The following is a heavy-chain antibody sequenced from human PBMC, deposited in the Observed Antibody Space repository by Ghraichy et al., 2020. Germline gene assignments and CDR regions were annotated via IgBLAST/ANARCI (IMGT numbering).Heavy chain of an antibody. D-gene: IGHD6-13*01. CDR1: GFTFSSYG. J-gene: IGHJ6*02. CDR3: AKEGSSSWWNYYYGIDV. Sequence: GGSLRLSCAASGFTFSSYGMHWVRQAPGKGLEWVAIISHDGSNKYYVDSVKGRFTFSRDNSKNTLYLQINSLRAEDTAVYYCAKEGSSSWWNYYYGIDVWGQVTTVTVSS. V-gene: IGHV3-30*18. CDR2: ISHDGSNK.